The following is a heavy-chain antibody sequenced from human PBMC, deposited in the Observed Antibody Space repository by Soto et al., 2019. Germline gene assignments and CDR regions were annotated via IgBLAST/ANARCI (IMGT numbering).Heavy chain of an antibody. CDR2: ISYDGSNK. Sequence: QVQLVESGGGVVQPGRSLRLSCAASVFTFSSYAMHWVRQAPGKGLEWVAVISYDGSNKYYADSVKGRFTISRDNSKNTLYLQMNSLRAEDTAVYYCFRRLGESLWGQGTLVTVSS. D-gene: IGHD1-26*01. CDR3: FRRLGESL. J-gene: IGHJ4*02. V-gene: IGHV3-30-3*01. CDR1: VFTFSSYA.